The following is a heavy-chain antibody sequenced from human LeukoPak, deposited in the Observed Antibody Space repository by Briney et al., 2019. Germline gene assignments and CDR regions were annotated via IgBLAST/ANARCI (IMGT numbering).Heavy chain of an antibody. D-gene: IGHD6-13*01. J-gene: IGHJ4*02. CDR2: INPNSGGT. Sequence: ASVKVSCKASGYTFTGYYMHWVRQAPGQGLEWMGWINPNSGGTNYAQKFQGRVTMTRDTSISTAYMELSRLRSDDTAVYYCARVTCSSSWSLDYWGQGTLVTVSS. CDR3: ARVTCSSSWSLDY. V-gene: IGHV1-2*02. CDR1: GYTFTGYY.